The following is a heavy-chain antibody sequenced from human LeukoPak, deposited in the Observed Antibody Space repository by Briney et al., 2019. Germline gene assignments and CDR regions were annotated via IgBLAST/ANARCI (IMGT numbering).Heavy chain of an antibody. CDR1: GLTFTGYG. Sequence: SGGSLRLSCAASGLTFTGYGFHWVRQAPGKGLEWVAVVWYDGTRKYYADSVKGRFTVSRDNSENTVYLQISGLRAEDTAVYYCARDTDTTSHYGRFDPWGQGTLVTVSS. CDR2: VWYDGTRK. J-gene: IGHJ5*02. D-gene: IGHD4-17*01. CDR3: ARDTDTTSHYGRFDP. V-gene: IGHV3-33*01.